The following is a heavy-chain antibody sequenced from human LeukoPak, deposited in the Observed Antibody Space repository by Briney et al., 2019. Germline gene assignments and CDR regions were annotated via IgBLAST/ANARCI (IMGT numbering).Heavy chain of an antibody. D-gene: IGHD6-13*01. CDR2: IYHSGST. CDR3: ARVVAAAGTVGLLDY. Sequence: SETLSLTCAVSGGSISSGGYSWSWIRQPPGKGLECIGYIYHSGSTYYNPSLKSRVTISVDRSKNQFSLKLSSVTAADTAVYYCARVVAAAGTVGLLDYWGQGTLVTVSS. J-gene: IGHJ4*02. V-gene: IGHV4-30-2*01. CDR1: GGSISSGGYS.